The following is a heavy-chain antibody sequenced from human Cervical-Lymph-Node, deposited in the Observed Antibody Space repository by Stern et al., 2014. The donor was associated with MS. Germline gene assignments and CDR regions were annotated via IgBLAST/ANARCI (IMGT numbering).Heavy chain of an antibody. V-gene: IGHV4-59*08. Sequence: QVQLVQSGPGLVKPSDTLSLTCVISGAPITTNHWSWIRQSPGKGLEWIANVHYTGSSSYNPALQSRVTTAIDTSARPVSLGPSPVTAADTAVYFCASCDGYSFASWGQGTLVTVSS. CDR3: ASCDGYSFAS. CDR1: GAPITTNH. D-gene: IGHD4-17*01. CDR2: VHYTGSS. J-gene: IGHJ4*02.